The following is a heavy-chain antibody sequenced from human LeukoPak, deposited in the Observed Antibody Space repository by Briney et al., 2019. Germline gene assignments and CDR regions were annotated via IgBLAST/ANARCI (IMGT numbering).Heavy chain of an antibody. CDR3: ATYRQVLLPFEA. D-gene: IGHD5-18*01. CDR2: ISGSGGQT. Sequence: PGGSLRLSCAASGFTFSSYGMGWVRQAPGKGLEWVSGISGSGGQTYYADSVRGRFTISRDNSKSTLFLQMNSLRAEDTAIYYCATYRQVLLPFEAWGQGTLVTVSS. J-gene: IGHJ5*02. V-gene: IGHV3-23*01. CDR1: GFTFSSYG.